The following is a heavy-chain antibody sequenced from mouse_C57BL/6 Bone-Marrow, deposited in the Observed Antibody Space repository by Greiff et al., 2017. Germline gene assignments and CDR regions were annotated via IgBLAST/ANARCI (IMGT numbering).Heavy chain of an antibody. CDR3: ASPGSNYGLDY. J-gene: IGHJ2*01. CDR2: IYPRDGST. D-gene: IGHD1-1*01. Sequence: QVQLQQSDAELVKPGASVKISCKASGYTFTDYTIHWMKQRPEQGLEWIGNIYPRDGSTKYNEKFKGEATLTADKSSSTAYMQLNGLTSENSAVYFCASPGSNYGLDYWGQGTTLTVSS. V-gene: IGHV1-78*01. CDR1: GYTFTDYT.